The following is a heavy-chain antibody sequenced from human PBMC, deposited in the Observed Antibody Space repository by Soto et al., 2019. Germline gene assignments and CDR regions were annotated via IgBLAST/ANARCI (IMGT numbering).Heavy chain of an antibody. Sequence: GGSLRLSCAASGFTFSSYAMSWVRQAPGKGLEWVSAISGSGGSTYYADSVKGRFTISRDNSKNTLYLQMNSLRAEDTAVYYCPKAPLPLGSYFDYWGQGTLVTVSS. CDR3: PKAPLPLGSYFDY. CDR2: ISGSGGST. D-gene: IGHD7-27*01. V-gene: IGHV3-23*01. CDR1: GFTFSSYA. J-gene: IGHJ4*02.